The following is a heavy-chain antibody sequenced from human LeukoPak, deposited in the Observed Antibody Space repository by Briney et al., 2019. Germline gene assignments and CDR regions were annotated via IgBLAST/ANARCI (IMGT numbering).Heavy chain of an antibody. V-gene: IGHV4-59*08. D-gene: IGHD3-22*01. CDR3: ARQGTTYYYDSSGYWFDY. Sequence: PSETLSLTCTVSGGSISSYYWSWIRQPPGKGLEWIGYIYYSGSTNYNPSLKSRVTISVDTSKNQFSLKLSSVTAADTAVYYCARQGTTYYYDSSGYWFDYWGQGTLVTVPS. CDR2: IYYSGST. CDR1: GGSISSYY. J-gene: IGHJ4*02.